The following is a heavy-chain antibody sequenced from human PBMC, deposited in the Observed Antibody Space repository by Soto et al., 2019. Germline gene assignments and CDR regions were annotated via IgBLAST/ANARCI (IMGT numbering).Heavy chain of an antibody. D-gene: IGHD3-22*01. CDR3: AKDQLDYYDSSGNI. CDR2: ISYDGSNK. Sequence: QVQLMESGGGVVQPGRSLRLSCAASGFTFSSYGMHWVGQAPGKGLEWVAVISYDGSNKYYADSVKGRFTISRDNSKNTLYLQMNSLRAEDTAVYYCAKDQLDYYDSSGNIWGQGTLVTVSS. V-gene: IGHV3-30*18. J-gene: IGHJ4*02. CDR1: GFTFSSYG.